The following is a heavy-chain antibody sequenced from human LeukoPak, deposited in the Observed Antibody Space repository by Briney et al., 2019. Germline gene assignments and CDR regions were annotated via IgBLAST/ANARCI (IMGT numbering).Heavy chain of an antibody. CDR3: AKLDVYDILTGYYKEIEY. CDR1: GFPFSSYA. J-gene: IGHJ4*02. V-gene: IGHV3-23*01. Sequence: HPGGSLRLSCAASGFPFSSYAMSWVRQAPGRGLEWVSAISGSGGSTFYADSVKGRFTISRDNSKNTLYLQMNSLRAEDTAVYYCAKLDVYDILTGYYKEIEYWGQGTLVTVSS. D-gene: IGHD3-9*01. CDR2: ISGSGGST.